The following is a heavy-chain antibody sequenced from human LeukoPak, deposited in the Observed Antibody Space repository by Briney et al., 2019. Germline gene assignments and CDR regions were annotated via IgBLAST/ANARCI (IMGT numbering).Heavy chain of an antibody. Sequence: GGSLRLSCAASGFTFSSYAMSWVRQAPGKGLGWVSRIHSDGSSKNYADSVKGRFTIHRDNAKNTLYMQMNSLRAEDTAVSYCASPGSQDYDFWSGYYTGSLPFDYWGQGTLVTVSS. V-gene: IGHV3-74*01. CDR1: GFTFSSYA. CDR2: IHSDGSSK. J-gene: IGHJ4*02. CDR3: ASPGSQDYDFWSGYYTGSLPFDY. D-gene: IGHD3-3*01.